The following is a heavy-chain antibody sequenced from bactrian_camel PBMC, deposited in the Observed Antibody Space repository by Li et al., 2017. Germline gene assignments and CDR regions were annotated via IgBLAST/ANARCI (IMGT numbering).Heavy chain of an antibody. Sequence: DVQLVESGGGLVQPGGSLRLSCEGSGFTFSNRDMSWVRQAPGKGLEWVSGIKGDGGSTDYADSVKGRFTISRDNTKNTLYLQLSSLKTEDTAMYYCAMVVGGTASLPHLGYWGQGTQVTVS. J-gene: IGHJ6*01. V-gene: IGHV3S40*01. CDR1: GFTFSNRD. CDR2: IKGDGGST. D-gene: IGHD7*01. CDR3: AMVVGGTASLPHLGY.